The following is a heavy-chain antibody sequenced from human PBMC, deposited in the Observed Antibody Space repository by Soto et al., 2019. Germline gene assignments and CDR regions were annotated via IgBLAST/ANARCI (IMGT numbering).Heavy chain of an antibody. Sequence: QLQLQESGPGLVKPSETLSLTCTVSGGSISSSSYYWGWIRQPPGKGLEWIGSIYYSGSTYYNPSLKSRVTISVDTSKNQFSLKLSSVTAADTAVYYCAIYSSGKNYFDYWGQGTLVTVSS. CDR3: AIYSSGKNYFDY. J-gene: IGHJ4*02. CDR2: IYYSGST. CDR1: GGSISSSSYY. D-gene: IGHD3-22*01. V-gene: IGHV4-39*01.